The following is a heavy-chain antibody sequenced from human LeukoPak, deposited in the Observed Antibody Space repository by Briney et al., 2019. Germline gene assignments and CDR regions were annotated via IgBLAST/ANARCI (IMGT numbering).Heavy chain of an antibody. Sequence: PGGSLRLSCAASGFTFRTDALSWVRQAPGKGLEWVSAISGSGGSTYYADSVKGRFTISRDNSKNTLYLQMNSLRAEDTAVYYCAKDLMVAGGGYDAFDIWGQGTMVTVSS. D-gene: IGHD6-19*01. V-gene: IGHV3-23*01. CDR1: GFTFRTDA. CDR3: AKDLMVAGGGYDAFDI. CDR2: ISGSGGST. J-gene: IGHJ3*02.